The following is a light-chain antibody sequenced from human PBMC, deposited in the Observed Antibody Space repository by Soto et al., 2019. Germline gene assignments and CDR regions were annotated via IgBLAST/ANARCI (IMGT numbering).Light chain of an antibody. CDR1: QSVSSS. CDR2: DAS. V-gene: IGKV3-15*01. Sequence: EKVMPQSPAPLSLSPGEIADLSSRVSQSVSSSLAWYQQKPGQAPRLLIYDASTRATGIPARFSGSGSGTEFTLTISSLQSEDFGVYYCQQYNYWPPKTFGQGTKVDI. J-gene: IGKJ1*01. CDR3: QQYNYWPPKT.